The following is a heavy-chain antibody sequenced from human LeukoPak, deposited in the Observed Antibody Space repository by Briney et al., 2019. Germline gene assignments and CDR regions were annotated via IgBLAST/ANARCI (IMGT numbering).Heavy chain of an antibody. CDR2: IEPNGSGK. J-gene: IGHJ4*02. V-gene: IGHV3-7*01. CDR3: ARDYYGSSGYYPHDY. CDR1: GFSFSTYW. D-gene: IGHD3-22*01. Sequence: GGSLRLSCAASGFSFSTYWMTWVRQAPGQGLEWVANIEPNGSGKYYVDSVKGRFTISRDNAKNSLYLQMHSLRVEDTAVYYCARDYYGSSGYYPHDYWGQGSLVTVSS.